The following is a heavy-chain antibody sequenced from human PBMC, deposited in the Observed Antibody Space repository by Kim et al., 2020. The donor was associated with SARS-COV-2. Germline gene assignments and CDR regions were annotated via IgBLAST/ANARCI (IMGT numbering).Heavy chain of an antibody. CDR2: IDPSDSYT. J-gene: IGHJ4*02. D-gene: IGHD3-10*01. CDR3: ARRENYGSGSHSDY. CDR1: GYSFSSYW. V-gene: IGHV5-10-1*01. Sequence: GESLKISCKGSGYSFSSYWITWVRQMPGKGLEWMGRIDPSDSYTNDSPSFQGHVTISTDKSISTAYLQWSSLKASDTAMYYCARRENYGSGSHSDYWGQGTLVTVSS.